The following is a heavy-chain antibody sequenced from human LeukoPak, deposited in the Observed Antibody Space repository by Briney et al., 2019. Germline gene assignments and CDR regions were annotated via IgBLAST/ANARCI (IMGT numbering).Heavy chain of an antibody. Sequence: PGGSLRLSCAASGFTCSSYAMSWVRQAPGKGLEWVSAISGSGGSTYYADSVKGRFTISRDNSKNTLYLQMNSLRAEDTAVYYCAKGQMKSGYFDYWGQGTLVTVSS. CDR2: ISGSGGST. J-gene: IGHJ4*02. D-gene: IGHD1-26*01. CDR1: GFTCSSYA. CDR3: AKGQMKSGYFDY. V-gene: IGHV3-23*01.